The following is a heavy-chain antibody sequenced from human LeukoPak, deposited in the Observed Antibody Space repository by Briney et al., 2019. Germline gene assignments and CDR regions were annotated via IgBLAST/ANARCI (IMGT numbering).Heavy chain of an antibody. CDR2: INPNSGGT. V-gene: IGHV1-2*06. J-gene: IGHJ5*02. CDR1: GYTFTGYY. Sequence: ASVKVSCKASGYTFTGYYMHWVRQAPGQGLEWMGRINPNSGGTNYAQKFQGRVTMTRDTSISTAYMELSRLRSDDTAVYYCASQFIEAAAWENWFDPWGQGTLVTVSS. CDR3: ASQFIEAAAWENWFDP. D-gene: IGHD6-25*01.